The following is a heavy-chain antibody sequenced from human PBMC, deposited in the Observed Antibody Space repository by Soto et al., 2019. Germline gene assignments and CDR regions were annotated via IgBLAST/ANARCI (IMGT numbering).Heavy chain of an antibody. CDR2: ISAYNGNT. CDR3: ARDGRRLGPNYYSYYGMDV. J-gene: IGHJ6*04. CDR1: GYTFTSYG. V-gene: IGHV1-18*01. Sequence: QVQLVQSGAEVKKPGASVKVSCKASGYTFTSYGISWVRQAPGQGLEWVGWISAYNGNTNYAQKLQGRVTMTTDTSTSTAYMELRSLRSDYTAVYYCARDGRRLGPNYYSYYGMDVCGEGTTVTVSS.